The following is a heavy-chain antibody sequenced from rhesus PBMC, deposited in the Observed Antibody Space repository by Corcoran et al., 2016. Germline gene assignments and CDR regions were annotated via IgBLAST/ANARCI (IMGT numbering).Heavy chain of an antibody. CDR2: IFGNSSST. Sequence: QVQLQESGPGLVKPLETLSLTCAVSGGSISSNYWSWIRQPPGKGLEWSGYIFGNSSSTNYNPSLKSQITLAVDTSKNQFSLKLSSVTAADSALYYCARDKSSGCLDVWGRGVLVTVSS. V-gene: IGHV4S11*01. CDR3: ARDKSSGCLDV. D-gene: IGHD6-31*01. CDR1: GGSISSNY. J-gene: IGHJ5-2*02.